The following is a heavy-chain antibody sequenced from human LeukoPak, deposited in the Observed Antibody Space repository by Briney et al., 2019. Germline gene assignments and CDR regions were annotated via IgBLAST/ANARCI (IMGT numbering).Heavy chain of an antibody. Sequence: SETLSLTCTVSGGSISSYYWSWIRQPPGKGLEWIGYIYNSGSTKYNPSLKSRVTISVDTSKNQISLKLSSVTAADTAVYCARRLGGVTTGLDYWGQGTLVTVSS. D-gene: IGHD4-17*01. CDR1: GGSISSYY. CDR2: IYNSGST. V-gene: IGHV4-59*08. J-gene: IGHJ4*02. CDR3: ARRLGGVTTGLDY.